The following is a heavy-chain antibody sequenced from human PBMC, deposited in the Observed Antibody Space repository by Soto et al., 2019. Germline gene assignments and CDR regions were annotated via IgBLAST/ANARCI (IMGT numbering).Heavy chain of an antibody. CDR1: GFTFSSYD. V-gene: IGHV3-23*01. Sequence: LRLSCAASGFTFSSYDMSWVRQAPGKGLEWVSGVSASGSVTSYADSAKGRFTISRDNAKNTMFLQMNSLRAEDTAVYFCAKGDCSGGRCYRGFDYWGQGTLVTVSS. CDR3: AKGDCSGGRCYRGFDY. D-gene: IGHD2-15*01. J-gene: IGHJ4*02. CDR2: VSASGSVT.